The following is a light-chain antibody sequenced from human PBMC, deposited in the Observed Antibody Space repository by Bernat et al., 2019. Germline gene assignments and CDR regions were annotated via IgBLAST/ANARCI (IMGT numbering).Light chain of an antibody. CDR2: SKN. CDR1: STNIGSNT. CDR3: GTWDDSLNVWL. J-gene: IGLJ2*01. Sequence: QSILTQPPSVSGTPGQRVTIYCSGGSTNIGSNTVNWYQQVPGTAPKLLIFSKNQRPSGVPDRFSGSKSGTSASLAISGLQPDDEADYYCGTWDDSLNVWLFGGGTKLTVL. V-gene: IGLV1-44*01.